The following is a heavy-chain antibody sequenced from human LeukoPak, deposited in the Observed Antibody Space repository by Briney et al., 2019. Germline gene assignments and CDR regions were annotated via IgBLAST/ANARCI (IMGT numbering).Heavy chain of an antibody. V-gene: IGHV3-66*01. J-gene: IGHJ3*02. CDR1: EFTVSSNH. D-gene: IGHD2/OR15-2a*01. CDR3: ARDLTMPGAFDI. CDR2: IYSGGSS. Sequence: GGSLRLSCAASEFTVSSNHMSWVRQAPGKGLEWVSLIYSGGSSYYADSVKGRFTISRDNSKNTLYLQMNSLRAEDTAVYYCARDLTMPGAFDIWGQGTMVTVSS.